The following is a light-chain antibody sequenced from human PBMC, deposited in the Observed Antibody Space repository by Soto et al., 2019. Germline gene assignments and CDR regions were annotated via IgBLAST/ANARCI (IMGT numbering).Light chain of an antibody. V-gene: IGLV2-14*01. Sequence: QSALTQPASVSGSPGQSIAISCTGTTSDVGSYNYVSWYQQHPGKAPKVIIYDVSNRPSGVSDRFSGSKSGNAASLTLSGLQAEDEADYYCSSYTSSSTYVFGGGTKVTVL. CDR3: SSYTSSSTYV. J-gene: IGLJ1*01. CDR2: DVS. CDR1: TSDVGSYNY.